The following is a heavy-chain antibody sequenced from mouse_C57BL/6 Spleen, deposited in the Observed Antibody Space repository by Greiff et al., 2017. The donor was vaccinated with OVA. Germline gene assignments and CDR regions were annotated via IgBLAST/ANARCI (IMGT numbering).Heavy chain of an antibody. CDR2: ISSGSSTI. V-gene: IGHV5-17*01. D-gene: IGHD1-1*01. CDR1: GFTFSDYG. CDR3: ARTNYYGSSYWYFDV. Sequence: EVKLMESGGGLVKPGGSLKLSCAASGFTFSDYGMHWVRQAPEKGLEWVAYISSGSSTIYYADTVKGRFTISRDNAKNTLFLQMTSLRSEDTAMYYGARTNYYGSSYWYFDVWGTGTTVTVSS. J-gene: IGHJ1*03.